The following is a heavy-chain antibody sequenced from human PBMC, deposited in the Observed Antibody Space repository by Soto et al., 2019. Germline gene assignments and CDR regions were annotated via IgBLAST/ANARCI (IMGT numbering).Heavy chain of an antibody. Sequence: EVQLLESGGGLVQPGGSLRLSCAASGFTFSSYAMSWVLQAPGKGLEWVSEISGSGDSTYYADSVKGRFTISRDDSKNTLYLQMNSLRDEDTAVYYCAKEGSGYPYFDYWGQGTLLTVSS. CDR2: ISGSGDST. CDR1: GFTFSSYA. V-gene: IGHV3-23*01. D-gene: IGHD3-22*01. CDR3: AKEGSGYPYFDY. J-gene: IGHJ4*02.